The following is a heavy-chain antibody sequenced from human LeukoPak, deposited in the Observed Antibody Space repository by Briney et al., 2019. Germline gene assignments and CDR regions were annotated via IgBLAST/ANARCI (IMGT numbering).Heavy chain of an antibody. CDR3: ARERGSSSWMTFDY. CDR1: GLTLSSYS. J-gene: IGHJ4*02. V-gene: IGHV3-21*01. D-gene: IGHD6-13*01. CDR2: ISSSSYI. Sequence: GGSLRLSCAASGLTLSSYSMNWVRQAPGKGLEWVPSISSSSYIYYADSVKGRFTISRDNAKNSLYLQMNSLRAEDTAVYYCARERGSSSWMTFDYWGQGTLVTVSS.